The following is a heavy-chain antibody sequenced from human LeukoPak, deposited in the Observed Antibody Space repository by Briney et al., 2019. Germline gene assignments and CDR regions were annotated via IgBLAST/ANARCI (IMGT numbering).Heavy chain of an antibody. CDR3: ASEYCGSTSCYS. Sequence: GGSLRLSCAASGFTFSSYRMNWVRRAPGKGLEWVSSISSSSSYTYYADSVKGRFTISRDNAKNSLYLQMNSLRAEDTAVYYCASEYCGSTSCYSWGQGTLVTVSS. CDR1: GFTFSSYR. V-gene: IGHV3-21*01. CDR2: ISSSSSYT. J-gene: IGHJ4*02. D-gene: IGHD2-2*01.